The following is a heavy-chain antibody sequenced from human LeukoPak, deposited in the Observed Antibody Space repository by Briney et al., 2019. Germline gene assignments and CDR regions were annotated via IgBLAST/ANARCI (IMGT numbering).Heavy chain of an antibody. CDR2: INPNSGGT. J-gene: IGHJ4*02. Sequence: ASVKVSCKASGYTFTGYYMHWVRQAPGQGLEWMGWINPNSGGTNYAQKFQGRVTMTRDTSISTAYMELSRLRSDDTAVYYCAKDSSNIMGARLDYWGQGTLATVSS. CDR1: GYTFTGYY. CDR3: AKDSSNIMGARLDY. D-gene: IGHD1-26*01. V-gene: IGHV1-2*02.